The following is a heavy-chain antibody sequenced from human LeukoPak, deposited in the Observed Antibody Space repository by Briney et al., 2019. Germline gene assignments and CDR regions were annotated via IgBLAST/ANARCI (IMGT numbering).Heavy chain of an antibody. CDR3: AREGDTTGVSGTEFDY. J-gene: IGHJ4*02. CDR1: GFIFSAYC. D-gene: IGHD1-1*01. V-gene: IGHV3-48*01. CDR2: IGTSSSNI. Sequence: GSLRLSCAASGFIFSAYCMNWVRQAPGKGLEWLSYIGTSSSNIYYSDSVEGRFTISRDNARNSLYLQMNSLRAEDTAVYNCAREGDTTGVSGTEFDYWGQGALVTVSS.